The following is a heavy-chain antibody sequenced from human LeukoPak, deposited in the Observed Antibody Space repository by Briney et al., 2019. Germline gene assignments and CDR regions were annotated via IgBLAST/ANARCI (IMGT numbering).Heavy chain of an antibody. D-gene: IGHD6-19*01. J-gene: IGHJ4*01. CDR2: ISSGSTI. Sequence: GGSLRLSCAASGFTVSSYEMNWVRQAPGKGLEWVSYISSGSTIYDADSVKGRFTISRDNAKNSLYLQMNSLRAEDTAVYYCARESIAVAGAPFDYWGHGTLVTVSS. CDR1: GFTVSSYE. CDR3: ARESIAVAGAPFDY. V-gene: IGHV3-48*03.